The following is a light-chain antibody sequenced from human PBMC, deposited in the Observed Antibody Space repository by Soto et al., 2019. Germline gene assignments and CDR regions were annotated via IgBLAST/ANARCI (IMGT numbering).Light chain of an antibody. CDR2: GAS. CDR3: QQYGSSPRT. V-gene: IGKV3-20*01. CDR1: QSVFRNY. Sequence: EIVLTQSPATLSLSPGERATLSCRASQSVFRNYLAWYQQKPGQAPRLLLYGASNRATDIPDRFSGSGSGTDFTLTISRLGPEDFAVYYCQQYGSSPRTFGQGTKVDIK. J-gene: IGKJ1*01.